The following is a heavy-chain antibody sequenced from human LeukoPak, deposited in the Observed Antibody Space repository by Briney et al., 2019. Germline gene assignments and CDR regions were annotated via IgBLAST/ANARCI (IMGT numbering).Heavy chain of an antibody. CDR3: ARRRYYDSSGYLE. D-gene: IGHD3-22*01. CDR1: GDSVSRSDSY. J-gene: IGHJ1*01. Sequence: SETLSLTCTIFGDSVSRSDSYWDWIRQPPGKGLEWIGTIYYSGRTYYSPSLKSRVTLSIDMSNNHFSLILSSVTAADTALYFCARRRYYDSSGYLEWGQGTLVTVSS. CDR2: IYYSGRT. V-gene: IGHV4-39*02.